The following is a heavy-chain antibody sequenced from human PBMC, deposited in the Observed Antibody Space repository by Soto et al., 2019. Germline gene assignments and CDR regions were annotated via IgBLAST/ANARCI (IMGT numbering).Heavy chain of an antibody. D-gene: IGHD3-16*01. Sequence: EVQLVQSGAEVKKPGESLKISCKGSGYSFSTSWIAWVRQMPGKGLEWLGIVYPGDSDTRYSPSFQGQVTISADKSISTAYPQWSSRKASDTAMYYCASQGRSDRGGPIWGPAYYCDYWGQGTLVTVSS. V-gene: IGHV5-51*01. CDR2: VYPGDSDT. J-gene: IGHJ4*02. CDR3: ASQGRSDRGGPIWGPAYYCDY. CDR1: GYSFSTSW.